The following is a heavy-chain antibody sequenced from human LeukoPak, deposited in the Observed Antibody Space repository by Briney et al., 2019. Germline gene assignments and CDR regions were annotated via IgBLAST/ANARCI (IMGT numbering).Heavy chain of an antibody. D-gene: IGHD3-3*01. J-gene: IGHJ5*02. CDR3: AKDSYSFGGQNWFDP. Sequence: GGSLRLSCAASGFTFSSYGMHWVRQAPGKGLEWEAFIRYDGSNKYYADSVKGRFTISRDNSKNTLYLQMNSLRAEDTAVYYCAKDSYSFGGQNWFDPWGQGTLVTVSS. CDR2: IRYDGSNK. V-gene: IGHV3-30*02. CDR1: GFTFSSYG.